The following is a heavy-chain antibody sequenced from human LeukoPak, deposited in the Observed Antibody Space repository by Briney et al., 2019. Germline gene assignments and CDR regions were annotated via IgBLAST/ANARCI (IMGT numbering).Heavy chain of an antibody. CDR2: ISGSGGST. V-gene: IGHV3-23*01. CDR3: ATPYYYYYYYMDV. Sequence: GGSLRLSCAASGFTFSSYAMSWVRRAPGKGLEWVSDISGSGGSTYYADSVKGRFTISRDNAKNSLYLQMNSLRAEDTAVYYCATPYYYYYYYMDVWGKGTTVTVSS. J-gene: IGHJ6*03. CDR1: GFTFSSYA.